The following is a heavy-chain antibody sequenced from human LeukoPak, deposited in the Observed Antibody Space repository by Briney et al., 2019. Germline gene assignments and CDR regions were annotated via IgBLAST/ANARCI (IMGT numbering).Heavy chain of an antibody. V-gene: IGHV4-39*07. Sequence: SETLSLTCSVSGGSISSSVSYWGWIRQPPGKGLEWIGSMYYSGNTYNPSLKSRVTISVDTSKNQISLNLTSVNAADTAIYYCARVLAARREDLNWFDPWGQGTLVTVSS. J-gene: IGHJ5*02. CDR1: GGSISSSVSY. CDR3: ARVLAARREDLNWFDP. D-gene: IGHD6-6*01. CDR2: MYYSGNT.